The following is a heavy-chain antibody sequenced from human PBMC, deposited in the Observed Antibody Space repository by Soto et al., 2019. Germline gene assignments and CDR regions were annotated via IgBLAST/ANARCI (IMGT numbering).Heavy chain of an antibody. CDR2: ISPRTGGT. Sequence: ASVKVSCKASGYTFTNYYLHWVRQAPGQGLEWMGWISPRTGGTKYAQTFQGRVTLTRDTSITTAYMELSSLRSDDTAVYYCVRGDYGDYSHWFDPWGQGTPVTVSS. J-gene: IGHJ5*02. D-gene: IGHD4-17*01. V-gene: IGHV1-2*02. CDR3: VRGDYGDYSHWFDP. CDR1: GYTFTNYY.